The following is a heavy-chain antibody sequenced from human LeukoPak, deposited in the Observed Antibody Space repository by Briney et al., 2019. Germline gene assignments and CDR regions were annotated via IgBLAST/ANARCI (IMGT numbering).Heavy chain of an antibody. Sequence: SETLSLTCTVSGGSISSYYWSWIRQPPGKGLEWIGYIYYSGSTNYNPSLKSRVTISVDTSKNQFSLELSSVTAADTAVYYCARGPGSSGWYPRSNWFDPWGQGTLVTVSS. V-gene: IGHV4-59*01. D-gene: IGHD6-19*01. CDR1: GGSISSYY. CDR2: IYYSGST. CDR3: ARGPGSSGWYPRSNWFDP. J-gene: IGHJ5*02.